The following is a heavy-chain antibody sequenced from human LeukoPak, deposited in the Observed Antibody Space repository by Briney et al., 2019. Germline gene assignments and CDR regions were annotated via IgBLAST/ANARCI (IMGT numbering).Heavy chain of an antibody. J-gene: IGHJ4*02. CDR2: ISWNSGSI. CDR1: GFTFDDYA. D-gene: IGHD5-18*01. CDR3: AKDLNTAMDALDY. Sequence: PGGSLRLSCAASGFTFDDYAMHWVRQAPGKGLEWVSGISWNSGSIGYADSVKGRFTISRDNAKNSLYLQINSLRAEDTALYYCAKDLNTAMDALDYWGQGTLVTVSS. V-gene: IGHV3-9*01.